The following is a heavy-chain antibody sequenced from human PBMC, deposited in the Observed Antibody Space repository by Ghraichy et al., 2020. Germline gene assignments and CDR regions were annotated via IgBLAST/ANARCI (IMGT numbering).Heavy chain of an antibody. Sequence: ETLSLTCTVSGGSISSYYWSWIRQPAGKGLEWIGRIYTSGSTNYNPSLKSRVTMSVDTSKNQFSLKLSSVTAADTAVYYCAREKLTGTFYYYYYMDVWGKGTTVTVSS. CDR3: AREKLTGTFYYYYYMDV. CDR2: IYTSGST. V-gene: IGHV4-4*07. CDR1: GGSISSYY. J-gene: IGHJ6*03. D-gene: IGHD3-9*01.